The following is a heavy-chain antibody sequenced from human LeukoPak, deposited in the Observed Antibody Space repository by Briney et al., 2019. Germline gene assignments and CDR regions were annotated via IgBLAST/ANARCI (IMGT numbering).Heavy chain of an antibody. CDR1: RYTFTGYY. D-gene: IGHD2-21*01. J-gene: IGHJ4*02. V-gene: IGHV1-2*02. CDR3: ARDLGDYYFDY. CDR2: INPNSGGT. Sequence: ASVKVSCKASRYTFTGYYMHWVRQAPGQGLEWMGWINPNSGGTNYAQKFQGRVIMTRDTSISTAYMELSRLRSDDTAVEYCARDLGDYYFDYWGQGTLVTVSP.